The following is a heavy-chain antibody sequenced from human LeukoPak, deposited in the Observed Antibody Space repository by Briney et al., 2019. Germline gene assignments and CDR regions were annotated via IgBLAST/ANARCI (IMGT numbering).Heavy chain of an antibody. CDR2: VYYSGST. CDR1: GGSISSYY. J-gene: IGHJ4*02. D-gene: IGHD1-26*01. Sequence: PSQTLSLTCTVSGGSISSYYWSWIRQPPGKGLEWIGYVYYSGSTNYNPSLKSRVTISVDTSKNQFSLKLSSVTAADTAVYYCARHPPYSAFDYWGQGTLVPVSS. CDR3: ARHPPYSAFDY. V-gene: IGHV4-59*08.